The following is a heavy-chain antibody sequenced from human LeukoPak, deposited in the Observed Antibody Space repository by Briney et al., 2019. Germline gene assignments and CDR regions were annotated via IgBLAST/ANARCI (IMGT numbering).Heavy chain of an antibody. D-gene: IGHD3-3*01. J-gene: IGHJ4*02. CDR1: GFTFSTYS. Sequence: GGSLRLSCAASGFTFSTYSMNWVRQAPGKGLEWVSSISSSSGYIYYADSLKGRFTISRDNAKNSLYLLMNSLRAEDTAVYYCARDLDVGHFDNWGQGTLVTVSS. V-gene: IGHV3-21*01. CDR2: ISSSSGYI. CDR3: ARDLDVGHFDN.